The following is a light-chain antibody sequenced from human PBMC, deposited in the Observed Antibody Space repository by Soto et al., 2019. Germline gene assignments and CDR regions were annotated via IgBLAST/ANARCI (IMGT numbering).Light chain of an antibody. J-gene: IGLJ1*01. CDR3: SSYTTSYFYI. CDR2: GVK. Sequence: LAQPASVSGSPGQSITISCTGSGRDIGAYDYVSWYQQHPGKAPKLLIYGVKNRPSGVSYRFSASKSAFTASLTISGLQAEDEAHYYCSSYTTSYFYIFGPGTKVTVL. V-gene: IGLV2-14*01. CDR1: GRDIGAYDY.